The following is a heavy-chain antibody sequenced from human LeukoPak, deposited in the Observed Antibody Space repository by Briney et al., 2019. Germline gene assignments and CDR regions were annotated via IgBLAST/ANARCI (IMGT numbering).Heavy chain of an antibody. Sequence: SETLSLTCTVSGDSISGSTYYWGWIRQPPGKGLEWIGSVYHNGGTYYNPSLKSRVTISADTSKNQFSLKLSSVTAADTAVYYCSRESTGTTISHWGQGTLVTVSS. CDR2: VYHNGGT. V-gene: IGHV4-39*07. J-gene: IGHJ4*02. CDR3: SRESTGTTISH. D-gene: IGHD1-1*01. CDR1: GDSISGSTYY.